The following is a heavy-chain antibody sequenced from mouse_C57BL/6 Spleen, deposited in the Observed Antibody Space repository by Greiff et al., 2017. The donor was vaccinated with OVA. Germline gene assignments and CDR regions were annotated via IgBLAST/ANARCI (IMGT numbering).Heavy chain of an antibody. D-gene: IGHD2-4*01. CDR1: GYTFTSYG. V-gene: IGHV1-81*01. CDR2: IYPRSGNT. CDR3: ARGGALYYDYDEAMDY. Sequence: QVQLQQSGAELARPGASVKLSCKASGYTFTSYGISWVKQRTGQGLEWIGEIYPRSGNTYYNEKFKGKATLTADKSSSTAYMELRSLTSEDSAVYFCARGGALYYDYDEAMDYWGQGTSVTVSS. J-gene: IGHJ4*01.